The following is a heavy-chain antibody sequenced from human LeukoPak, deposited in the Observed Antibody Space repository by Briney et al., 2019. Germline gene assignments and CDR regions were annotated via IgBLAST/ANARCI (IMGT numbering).Heavy chain of an antibody. D-gene: IGHD2/OR15-2a*01. Sequence: GGSLRLSCAASGFTFSSYWRHWVRQAPGKGPVWVSRVDVHGQGTAYADSVKGRFTIPRDNAKNTLSLQMNSLSAEDTAVYYCARSNYDSTTFYYHLDLWGQGTLVTVSS. CDR2: VDVHGQGT. CDR3: ARSNYDSTTFYYHLDL. CDR1: GFTFSSYW. V-gene: IGHV3-74*01. J-gene: IGHJ5*02.